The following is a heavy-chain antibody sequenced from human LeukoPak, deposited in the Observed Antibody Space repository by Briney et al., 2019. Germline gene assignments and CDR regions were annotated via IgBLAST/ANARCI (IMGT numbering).Heavy chain of an antibody. J-gene: IGHJ4*02. CDR3: ARALSIYDILTGYHIPYFDY. V-gene: IGHV4-38-2*02. D-gene: IGHD3-9*01. Sequence: SETLSLTCTVSGGSISSYYWSWIRQPPGKGLEWIGSIYHSGSTYYNPSLKSRVTISVDASKNQFSLKLSSVTAADTAVYYCARALSIYDILTGYHIPYFDYWGQGTLVTVSS. CDR1: GGSISSYY. CDR2: IYHSGST.